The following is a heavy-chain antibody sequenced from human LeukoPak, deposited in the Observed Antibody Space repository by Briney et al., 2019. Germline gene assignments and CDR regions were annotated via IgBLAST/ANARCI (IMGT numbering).Heavy chain of an antibody. Sequence: ASVKISCKSSGYTFTAYYIHWVRQAPGGRLEWMGRIDPEIAETTYSARFQGRTAMTADTSTDTTYMELSSLISEDSAVYFCATSDAYNDPHHRGQGALFTVSS. J-gene: IGHJ4*02. CDR2: IDPEIAET. CDR3: ATSDAYNDPHH. CDR1: GYTFTAYY. D-gene: IGHD5-24*01. V-gene: IGHV1-69-2*01.